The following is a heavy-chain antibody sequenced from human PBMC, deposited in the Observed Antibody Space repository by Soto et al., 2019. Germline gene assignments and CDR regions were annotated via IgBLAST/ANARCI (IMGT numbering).Heavy chain of an antibody. CDR2: ITDSSDYI. CDR3: AREGATQSSPDY. Sequence: GGSLRLSCVASGFAFGNYVMIWVRQAPGKGLEWVSSITDSSDYIYYADSVKGRFTISRDNAKNSLHLQMNGLRADDTAVYYCAREGATQSSPDYWGQGTLVTVSS. CDR1: GFAFGNYV. D-gene: IGHD1-26*01. J-gene: IGHJ4*02. V-gene: IGHV3-21*01.